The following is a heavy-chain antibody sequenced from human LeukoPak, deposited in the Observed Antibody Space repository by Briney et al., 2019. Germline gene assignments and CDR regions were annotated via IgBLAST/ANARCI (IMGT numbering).Heavy chain of an antibody. V-gene: IGHV3-33*06. CDR1: GLTFTNYG. CDR2: IWYDGSTK. CDR3: AKVYSSGWYYFDY. J-gene: IGHJ4*02. Sequence: GQSLRLSCIASGLTFTNYGIHWVRQAPGKGLEWVAVIWYDGSTKYYADSVKGRFTISRDNSKNTLFLQMNSLRAEDTAVYYCAKVYSSGWYYFDYWGQGTLVTVSS. D-gene: IGHD6-19*01.